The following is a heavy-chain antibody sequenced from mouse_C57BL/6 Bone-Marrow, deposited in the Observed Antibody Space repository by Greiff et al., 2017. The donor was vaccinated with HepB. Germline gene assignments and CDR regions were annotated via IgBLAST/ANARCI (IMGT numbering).Heavy chain of an antibody. Sequence: EVMLVESGGGLVKPGGSLKLSCAASGFTFSSYAMSWVRQTPEKRLEWVATISDGGSYTYYPDNVKGRFTISRDNAKNNLYLQMSHLKSEDTAMYYCARGFITTVFFDYWGQGTTLTVSS. D-gene: IGHD1-1*01. J-gene: IGHJ2*01. CDR3: ARGFITTVFFDY. CDR1: GFTFSSYA. CDR2: ISDGGSYT. V-gene: IGHV5-4*03.